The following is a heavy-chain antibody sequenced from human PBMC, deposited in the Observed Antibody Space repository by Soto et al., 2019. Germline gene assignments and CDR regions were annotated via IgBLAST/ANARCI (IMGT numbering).Heavy chain of an antibody. CDR3: AKDPSVVVITGGIDY. Sequence: QVQLVESGGGVVQPGRSLRLSCAASGFTFSSYGMHWVRQAPGKGLEWVAVISYDGSNKYYADSVKGRFTISRDNSKNTLYLQMNSLGAEDTAVYYCAKDPSVVVITGGIDYWGQGTLVTVSS. CDR1: GFTFSSYG. J-gene: IGHJ4*02. V-gene: IGHV3-30*18. CDR2: ISYDGSNK. D-gene: IGHD3-22*01.